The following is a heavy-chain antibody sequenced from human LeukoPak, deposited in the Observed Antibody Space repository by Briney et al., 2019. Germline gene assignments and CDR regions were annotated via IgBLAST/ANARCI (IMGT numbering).Heavy chain of an antibody. D-gene: IGHD3-3*01. CDR2: KKQGGSEK. CDR3: ARETEYYDFWSGYYL. V-gene: IGHV3-7*03. J-gene: IGHJ4*02. Sequence: GGSLSLSCAASGVSLSNYWMSWVPQPPGKGVEWVANKKQGGSEKYYVDSVKGRFTISRDNAKNSLYLQMNSLRAEDTAVYYCARETEYYDFWSGYYLWGQGTLVTVSS. CDR1: GVSLSNYW.